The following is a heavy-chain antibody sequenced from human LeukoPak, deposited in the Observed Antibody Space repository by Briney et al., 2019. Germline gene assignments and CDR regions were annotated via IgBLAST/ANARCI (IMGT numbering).Heavy chain of an antibody. CDR3: ARHISTSLGGLYYYGLDV. J-gene: IGHJ6*02. V-gene: IGHV3-73*01. D-gene: IGHD2-2*01. CDR1: GFTFSGST. CDR2: VRTKAHSYAT. Sequence: GGSLRLSCVASGFTFSGSTMHWVRQASGKGLEWVGRVRTKAHSYATAFSASVKGRFTISRDDSKNTAYLQMNSLKTEDTAVYYCARHISTSLGGLYYYGLDVWGQGTTVTVSS.